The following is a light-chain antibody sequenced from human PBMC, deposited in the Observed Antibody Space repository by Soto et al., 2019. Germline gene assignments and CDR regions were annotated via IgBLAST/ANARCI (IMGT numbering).Light chain of an antibody. J-gene: IGKJ1*01. Sequence: IFFPRSAPPLSLSPGESAPLSCMASQSVSSYLAWYQQKPGQAPRLLIYDASNRATGIPARFSGSGSGTDLTLTISSLEPEDFAVYYCQQRSNWPPWTFGQGTKVDIK. CDR2: DAS. CDR1: QSVSSY. CDR3: QQRSNWPPWT. V-gene: IGKV3-11*01.